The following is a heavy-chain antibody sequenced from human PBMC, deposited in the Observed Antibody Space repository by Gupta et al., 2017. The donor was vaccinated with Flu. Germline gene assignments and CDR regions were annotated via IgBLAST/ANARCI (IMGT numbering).Heavy chain of an antibody. V-gene: IGHV4-59*01. CDR2: IYSSGST. CDR3: ARAVREDGVAPNHFDS. D-gene: IGHD3-3*01. CDR1: GGSSTRYF. J-gene: IGHJ4*02. Sequence: QVQLQESGPGLVTPSETLSLTCTVSGGSSTRYFWIWIRQSPGKGLEWIGYIYSSGSTKYNPSLSSRVTISADKSRDQFFLRLSSVTAADTAVYYCARAVREDGVAPNHFDSWGQGTLVTVSS.